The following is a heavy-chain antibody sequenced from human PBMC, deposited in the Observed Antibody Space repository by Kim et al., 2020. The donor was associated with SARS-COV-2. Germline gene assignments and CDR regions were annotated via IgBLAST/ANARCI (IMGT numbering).Heavy chain of an antibody. Sequence: GGSLRLSCAASGFTFSSYSMNWVRQAPGKGLEWVSSISSSSYIYYADSVKGRFTISRDNAKNSLYLQMNSLRAEDTAVYYCARDPIYGSGSYYNGRYFDYWGQGTLVTVSS. D-gene: IGHD3-10*01. CDR3: ARDPIYGSGSYYNGRYFDY. CDR1: GFTFSSYS. V-gene: IGHV3-21*01. J-gene: IGHJ4*02. CDR2: ISSSSYI.